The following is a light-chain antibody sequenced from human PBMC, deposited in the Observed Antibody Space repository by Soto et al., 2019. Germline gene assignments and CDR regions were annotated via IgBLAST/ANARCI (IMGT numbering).Light chain of an antibody. V-gene: IGLV1-40*01. CDR1: SSNIGAGYD. CDR3: AAWGDTLNGYV. J-gene: IGLJ1*01. Sequence: QSVLTQPPSVSGAPGQRVTISCTGSSSNIGAGYDVHWYQQRPGTAPKLLIFGNINRPSGVPDRFSGSKSGTSASLTISGLQSEDEADYYCAAWGDTLNGYVFGTGTKVTVL. CDR2: GNI.